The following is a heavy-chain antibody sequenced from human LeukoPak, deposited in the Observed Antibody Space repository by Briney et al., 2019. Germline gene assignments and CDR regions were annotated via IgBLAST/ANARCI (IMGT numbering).Heavy chain of an antibody. CDR2: IIPILGIA. V-gene: IGHV1-69*04. CDR1: GGTFSSYA. J-gene: IGHJ3*02. CDR3: ARDLYSGHEGNAFDI. Sequence: ASVKVSCKASGGTFSSYAISWVRQAPGQGLEWMGRIIPILGIANYAQKFQGRVTIIADKSTSTAYMELSSLRSKDTAVYYCARDLYSGHEGNAFDIWGQGTMVTVSS. D-gene: IGHD5-12*01.